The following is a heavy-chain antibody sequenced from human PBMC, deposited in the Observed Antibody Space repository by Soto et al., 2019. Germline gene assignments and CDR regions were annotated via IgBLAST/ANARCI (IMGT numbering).Heavy chain of an antibody. CDR1: VLTFSSSA. Sequence: PGGSLRLSCAAYVLTFSSSAMTWVRQAPGKGLEWVSGISDSGGSIYYADSVKGRFTISRDNSKSTLYLQMSSLRAEDTAVYYCADTISGISYFGLDVWGQGTTVTVSS. V-gene: IGHV3-23*01. J-gene: IGHJ6*02. D-gene: IGHD3-9*01. CDR3: ADTISGISYFGLDV. CDR2: ISDSGGSI.